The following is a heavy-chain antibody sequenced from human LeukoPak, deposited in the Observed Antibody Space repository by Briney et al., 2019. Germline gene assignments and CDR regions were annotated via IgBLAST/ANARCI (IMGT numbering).Heavy chain of an antibody. D-gene: IGHD6-13*01. CDR3: AKDIFRIAAAGMVDY. Sequence: GGSLRLSCAASGFTFSSYSMNWVRQAPGKGLEWVSSISSSSSYIYYADSVKGRFTVSRDNAKNSLYLQMNSLRAEDTAVYYCAKDIFRIAAAGMVDYWGQGTLVTVSS. CDR2: ISSSSSYI. V-gene: IGHV3-21*01. CDR1: GFTFSSYS. J-gene: IGHJ4*02.